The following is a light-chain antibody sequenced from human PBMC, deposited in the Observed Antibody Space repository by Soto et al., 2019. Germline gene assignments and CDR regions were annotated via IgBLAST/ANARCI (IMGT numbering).Light chain of an antibody. CDR3: LQYNNWPPS. V-gene: IGKV3-15*01. CDR1: LSVSGN. CDR2: GAS. J-gene: IGKJ1*01. Sequence: EIVMTQSPATLSVSPGERATLSCRASLSVSGNLAWYQQKPGQAPRLLIYGASTRATGIPARFSGSGSGTESTLTISNLQSEDFAVYYCLQYNNWPPSFGQGTKVEIK.